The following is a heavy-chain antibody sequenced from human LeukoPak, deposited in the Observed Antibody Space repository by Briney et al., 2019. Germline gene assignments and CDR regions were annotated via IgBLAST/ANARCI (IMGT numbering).Heavy chain of an antibody. CDR1: GFAFSDYF. CDR2: IHPHGRYA. CDR3: VRGTNDWKGLDY. D-gene: IGHD1-1*01. Sequence: GGSLRLSCAASGFAFSDYFMHWVRQSPEKGLVWVSDIHPHGRYAAYADSVRGRFTISRDDAKNTLYLQMNSLTSEDTAVYYCVRGTNDWKGLDYWGQGTLITASS. J-gene: IGHJ4*02. V-gene: IGHV3-74*03.